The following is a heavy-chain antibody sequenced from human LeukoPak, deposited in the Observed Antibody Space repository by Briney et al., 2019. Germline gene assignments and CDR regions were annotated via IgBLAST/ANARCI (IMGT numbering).Heavy chain of an antibody. V-gene: IGHV4-59*12. D-gene: IGHD3-16*01. CDR1: GGSISSYY. CDR3: AKGGERVYNWFDP. J-gene: IGHJ5*02. CDR2: IYSSGST. Sequence: SETLSLTCTVSGGSISSYYWSWIRQPPGKGLEWIGYIYSSGSTNYNPSLKSRVTISVDTSKNQFSLKLSSVTAADTAVYYCAKGGERVYNWFDPWGQGTLVTVSS.